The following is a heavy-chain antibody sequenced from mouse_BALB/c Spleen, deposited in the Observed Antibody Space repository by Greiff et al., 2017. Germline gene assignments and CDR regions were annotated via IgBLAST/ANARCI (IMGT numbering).Heavy chain of an antibody. J-gene: IGHJ3*01. CDR2: ISSGGST. CDR1: GFTFSSYA. CDR3: ARILYDYEGWFAY. V-gene: IGHV5-6-5*01. Sequence: EVMLVESGGGLVKPGGSLKLSCAASGFTFSSYAMSWVRQTPEKRLEWVASISSGGSTYYPDSVKGRFTISRDNARNILYLQMSSLRSEDTAMYYCARILYDYEGWFAYWGQGTLVTVSA. D-gene: IGHD2-4*01.